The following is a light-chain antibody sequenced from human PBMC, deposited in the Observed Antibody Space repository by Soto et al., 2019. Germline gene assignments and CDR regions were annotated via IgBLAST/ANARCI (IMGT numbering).Light chain of an antibody. J-gene: IGLJ1*01. V-gene: IGLV2-14*01. CDR2: DVS. CDR3: SSSTSSSPHFYV. CDR1: SSDVGGYNY. Sequence: QSVLTQPASVSGSPGQSITISCTGTSSDVGGYNYVSWYQQHPGKAPKLMIYDVSNRPSGVSNRFSGSKSGNTASLTISGLQAEDEPYYYSSSSTSSSPHFYVFGTGTKVTVL.